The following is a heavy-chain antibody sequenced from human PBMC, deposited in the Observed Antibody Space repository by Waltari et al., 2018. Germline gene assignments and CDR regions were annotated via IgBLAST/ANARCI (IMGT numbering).Heavy chain of an antibody. CDR1: GGTFNSFA. CDR3: ATRIPSDHSGSFYYYGMDV. CDR2: ICPRFNTP. V-gene: IGHV1-69*13. J-gene: IGHJ6*02. Sequence: QLVQSGAEVKKPGSSVIVSCKASGGTFNSFAISWVRQAPGQGLGWMGGICPRFNTPTYGRKCQGRLTVTADESTSTAYMELNSLRSEDSSLYYCATRIPSDHSGSFYYYGMDVWGQGTTVTVSS. D-gene: IGHD6-6*01.